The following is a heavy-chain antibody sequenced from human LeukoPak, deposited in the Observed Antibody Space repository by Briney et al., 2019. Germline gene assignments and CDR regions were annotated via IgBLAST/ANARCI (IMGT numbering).Heavy chain of an antibody. CDR1: GFTFSKYW. Sequence: GGALRLSCVASGFTFSKYWMNWVRQAPGKGLEWVANIKPDGSDQYYVDSVKGRFTISRDNAKNSLSLQMNSLRAEDTAFYYCANPVSIVVVAAATGDYVFDIWGQGTMVTVSS. D-gene: IGHD2-15*01. V-gene: IGHV3-7*05. CDR3: ANPVSIVVVAAATGDYVFDI. CDR2: IKPDGSDQ. J-gene: IGHJ3*02.